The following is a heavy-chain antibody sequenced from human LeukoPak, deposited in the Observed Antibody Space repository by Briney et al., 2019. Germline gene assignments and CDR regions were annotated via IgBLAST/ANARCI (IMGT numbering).Heavy chain of an antibody. CDR3: ARLGSVVVPAAAGFYYYMDV. CDR2: IYYSGST. J-gene: IGHJ6*03. CDR1: GGSISSGHYY. Sequence: SQTLSLTCTASGGSISSGHYYWSWIRQPPGKGLEWIGYIYYSGSTYYNPSLKSRFSISIDTSKNQFSLKLTSVTAADTAVYYCARLGSVVVPAAAGFYYYMDVWGKGTTVTVSS. D-gene: IGHD2-2*01. V-gene: IGHV4-30-4*08.